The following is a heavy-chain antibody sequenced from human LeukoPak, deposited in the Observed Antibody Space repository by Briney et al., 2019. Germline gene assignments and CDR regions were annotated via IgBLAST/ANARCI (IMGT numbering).Heavy chain of an antibody. Sequence: ASVKVSCKASGYTFTGYYMHWVRQAPGQGLEWMGWINPNSGGTNYAQKFQGRVTMTRDTSISTAYMELSGLTSDDTAVYYCASPALGSGKYYEYWGQGTLVTVSS. J-gene: IGHJ4*02. V-gene: IGHV1-2*02. CDR1: GYTFTGYY. CDR2: INPNSGGT. CDR3: ASPALGSGKYYEY. D-gene: IGHD3-10*01.